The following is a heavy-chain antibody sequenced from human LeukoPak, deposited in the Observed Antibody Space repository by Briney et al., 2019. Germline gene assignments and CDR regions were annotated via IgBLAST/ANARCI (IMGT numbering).Heavy chain of an antibody. CDR3: ARGPLRYFAQAREPYDY. Sequence: RASETLSLTCALYGGSFSGYYWSWIRQPPGKGREWIGEINHSGSTNYNPSLKSRVPISVDTSKNQFSLKLSSVTAADTAVYSCARGPLRYFAQAREPYDYWGQGTLVTVSS. J-gene: IGHJ4*02. D-gene: IGHD3-9*01. V-gene: IGHV4-34*01. CDR2: INHSGST. CDR1: GGSFSGYY.